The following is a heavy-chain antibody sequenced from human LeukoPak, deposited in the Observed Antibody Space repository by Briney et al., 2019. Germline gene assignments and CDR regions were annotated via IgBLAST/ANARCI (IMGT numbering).Heavy chain of an antibody. CDR2: INAGNGNT. CDR1: GYTFTNYA. V-gene: IGHV1-3*01. Sequence: ASVKVSCKASGYTFTNYAMNWVRQAPGQRLEWMGWINAGNGNTKSSQRFQDRVTITRDTSASTAYMELNNLRSEDTAVYYCTRGIWSSHNKDYYFDYWGQGSLVTVSS. J-gene: IGHJ4*02. CDR3: TRGIWSSHNKDYYFDY. D-gene: IGHD2-2*01.